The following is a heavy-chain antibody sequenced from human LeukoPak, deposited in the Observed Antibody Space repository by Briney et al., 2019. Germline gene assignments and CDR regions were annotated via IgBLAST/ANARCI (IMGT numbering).Heavy chain of an antibody. Sequence: GGSLRLSYAASGFTFSSYSMNWVRQAPGKGLEWVSSISSSSSYIYYADSVKGRFTISRDNAKNSLYLQMNSLRAEDTAVYYCARRDDLSSSYDYWGQGTLVTVSS. CDR2: ISSSSSYI. CDR3: ARRDDLSSSYDY. D-gene: IGHD6-13*01. V-gene: IGHV3-21*01. CDR1: GFTFSSYS. J-gene: IGHJ4*02.